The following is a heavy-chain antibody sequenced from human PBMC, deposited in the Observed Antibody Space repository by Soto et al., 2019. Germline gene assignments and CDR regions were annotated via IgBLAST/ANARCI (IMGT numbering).Heavy chain of an antibody. V-gene: IGHV3-7*03. D-gene: IGHD2-15*01. CDR2: IKEDGSAS. Sequence: EVQLVESGGGLVQPGGSLRLSCVASGFTFNTYWMSWVRQAPGKGPEWVANIKEDGSASSYSDSVKGRFTISRDNAKNSLFLQMSTLRSEDTAVYSCARPSREDLGGKTFQPWGQGTLVTVSS. CDR1: GFTFNTYW. CDR3: ARPSREDLGGKTFQP. J-gene: IGHJ1*01.